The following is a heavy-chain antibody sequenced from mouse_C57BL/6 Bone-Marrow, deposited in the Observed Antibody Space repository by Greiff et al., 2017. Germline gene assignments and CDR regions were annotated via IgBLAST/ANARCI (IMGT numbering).Heavy chain of an antibody. CDR3: ARDDYDVGFAY. CDR1: GYAFSSSW. J-gene: IGHJ3*01. CDR2: IYPGDGDT. Sequence: QVQLKQSGPELVKPGASVKISCKASGYAFSSSWMNWVKQRPGKGLEWIGRIYPGDGDTNYNGKFKGKATRTADKSSSTAYMQLSSLTSEDSAVYFCARDDYDVGFAYWGQGTLVTVSA. V-gene: IGHV1-82*01. D-gene: IGHD2-4*01.